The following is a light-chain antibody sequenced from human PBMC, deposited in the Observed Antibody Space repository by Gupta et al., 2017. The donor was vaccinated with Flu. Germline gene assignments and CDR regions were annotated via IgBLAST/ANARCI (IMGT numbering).Light chain of an antibody. CDR2: STN. Sequence: QTVVTQEPSFSVSPGGTVTLTCGLSSGSVSTSSNPSWYQQTPGQAPRTLIYSTNTRSSGVPDRFSGSILGNKAALTITGAQADDESDYYCAVYMGNGSWVFGGGTKLTVL. V-gene: IGLV8-61*01. CDR1: SGSVSTSSN. J-gene: IGLJ3*02. CDR3: AVYMGNGSWV.